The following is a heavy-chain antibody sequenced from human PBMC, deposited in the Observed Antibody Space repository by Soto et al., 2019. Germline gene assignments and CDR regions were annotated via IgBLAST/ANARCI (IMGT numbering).Heavy chain of an antibody. J-gene: IGHJ6*02. Sequence: GGSLRLSCAASGFTFSAYDMHWVRQTTGKGLEWVSAIGAADDPYYLGSVKGRFTISRENAKSSLYLQMNSLRAEDTAVYYCARAYSGRLPRRADYYFAMDVWGQGTTVTVSS. CDR3: ARAYSGRLPRRADYYFAMDV. D-gene: IGHD2-15*01. CDR1: GFTFSAYD. V-gene: IGHV3-13*05. CDR2: IGAADDP.